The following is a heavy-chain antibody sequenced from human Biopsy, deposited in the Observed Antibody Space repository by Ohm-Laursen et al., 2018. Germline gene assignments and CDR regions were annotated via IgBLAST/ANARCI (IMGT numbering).Heavy chain of an antibody. Sequence: TLSLTCTVSGGSFTGHYWTWIRQPPGKGLEWIGHISHTGYTSYKSSLKSRVTISLDTSRKHFSLRLTSLAADTAVYYCARGSNDFGGLYFPRWGQGTLLTVSS. CDR2: ISHTGYT. V-gene: IGHV4-59*11. CDR3: ARGSNDFGGLYFPR. CDR1: GGSFTGHY. J-gene: IGHJ4*02. D-gene: IGHD4-23*01.